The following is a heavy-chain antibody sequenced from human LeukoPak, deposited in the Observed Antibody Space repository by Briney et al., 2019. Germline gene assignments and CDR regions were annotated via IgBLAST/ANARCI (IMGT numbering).Heavy chain of an antibody. D-gene: IGHD3-10*01. V-gene: IGHV1-8*01. CDR2: MNPNSGNT. Sequence: ASVKVSCKASGYTFTSHDINWVRQATGQGLEWMGWMNPNSGNTGYAQKFQGRVTMTRNTSISTAYMELSSLRSEDTAVYYCARGYGSGSYYNVPPDYWGQGTLVTVSS. CDR1: GYTFTSHD. J-gene: IGHJ4*02. CDR3: ARGYGSGSYYNVPPDY.